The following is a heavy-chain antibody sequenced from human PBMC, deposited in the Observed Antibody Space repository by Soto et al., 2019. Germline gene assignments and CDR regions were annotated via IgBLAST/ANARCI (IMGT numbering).Heavy chain of an antibody. V-gene: IGHV4-34*01. D-gene: IGHD1-1*01. Sequence: QVQLQQWGAGLLKPSETLSLTCAVYGGSFSGYFWSWIRQPPGKGLEWFGEINHRGSTNYNPSLKSRVTISVDRSKNQFSLQLSSVTAADTAVYYCARFGRTGTTPYWGQGTLVTVSS. CDR2: INHRGST. CDR1: GGSFSGYF. J-gene: IGHJ4*02. CDR3: ARFGRTGTTPY.